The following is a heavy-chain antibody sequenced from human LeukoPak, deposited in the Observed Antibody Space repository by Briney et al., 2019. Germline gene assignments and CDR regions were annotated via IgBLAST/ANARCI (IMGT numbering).Heavy chain of an antibody. CDR2: ISAYNGNT. CDR1: GYTFTSYG. CDR3: ARDGLRYFDWLHDYYYYYMDV. D-gene: IGHD3-9*01. J-gene: IGHJ6*03. V-gene: IGHV1-18*01. Sequence: ASVKVSCKASGYTFTSYGISWVRQAPGQGLEWMGWISAYNGNTNYAQKLQGRVTMTTDTSTSTAYMELRSLRSDDTAVYYCARDGLRYFDWLHDYYYYYMDVWGKGTMVTVSS.